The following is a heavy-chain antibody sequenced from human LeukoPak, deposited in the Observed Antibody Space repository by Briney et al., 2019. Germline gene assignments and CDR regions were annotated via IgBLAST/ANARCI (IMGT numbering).Heavy chain of an antibody. V-gene: IGHV3-7*01. CDR1: GFTFSSYW. CDR2: IKQDGSEK. J-gene: IGHJ4*02. D-gene: IGHD3-22*01. Sequence: SGGSLRLSCAASGFTFSSYWMSWVRQAPGKGLEWVANIKQDGSEKYYVDSVKGRFTISRDNAKNSLYLQMNSLRAEDTAVYYCARGEDLYYYDSSGYNYFDYWGQGTLVTVSS. CDR3: ARGEDLYYYDSSGYNYFDY.